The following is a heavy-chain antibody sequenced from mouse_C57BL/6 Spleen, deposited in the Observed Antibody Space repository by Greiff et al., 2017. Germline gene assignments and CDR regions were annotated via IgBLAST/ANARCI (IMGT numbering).Heavy chain of an antibody. V-gene: IGHV8-12*01. Sequence: VKLLESGPGILQPSQTLSLTCSFSGFSLSTSGMGVSWLRQPSGQGLEWLAHSYWDDDKRYNPSLKSRLTSSTDTSRNQIFLKITSVDTADTATYYFARSPSYRYYFDYWGQGTTLTVSS. J-gene: IGHJ2*01. D-gene: IGHD1-1*01. CDR3: ARSPSYRYYFDY. CDR2: SYWDDDK. CDR1: GFSLSTSGMG.